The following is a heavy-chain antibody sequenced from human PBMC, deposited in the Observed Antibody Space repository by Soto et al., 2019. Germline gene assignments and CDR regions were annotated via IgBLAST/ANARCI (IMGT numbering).Heavy chain of an antibody. CDR3: ARDIVVVPAAPGGGFLDY. CDR1: GYTFTSYG. CDR2: ISAYNGNT. J-gene: IGHJ4*02. V-gene: IGHV1-18*01. D-gene: IGHD2-2*01. Sequence: EASVKVSCKASGYTFTSYGISWVRQAPGQGLEWMGWISAYNGNTSYAQKLQGRVTMTPDTSTSTVYMELRSLRSDDTAVYYCARDIVVVPAAPGGGFLDYWGQGTLVTVSS.